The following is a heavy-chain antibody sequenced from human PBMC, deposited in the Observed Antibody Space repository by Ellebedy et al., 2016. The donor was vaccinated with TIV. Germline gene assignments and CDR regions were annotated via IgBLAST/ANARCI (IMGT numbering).Heavy chain of an antibody. D-gene: IGHD1-26*01. J-gene: IGHJ3*02. CDR1: GFTFSTYS. CDR3: ARRGNYLGDAFDI. V-gene: IGHV3-48*02. Sequence: GESLKISXAASGFTFSTYSMNWVRQAAGKGLEWISYIVGTGTTTYYADSVKGRFTISRDNAKNSLYLQMNSLRDEGTAVYYCARRGNYLGDAFDIWGQGAMVIVSS. CDR2: IVGTGTTT.